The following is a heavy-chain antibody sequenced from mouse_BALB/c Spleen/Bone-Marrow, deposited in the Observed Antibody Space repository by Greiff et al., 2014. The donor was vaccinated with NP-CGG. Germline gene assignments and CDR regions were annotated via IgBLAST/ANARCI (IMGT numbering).Heavy chain of an antibody. CDR3: ARQLYGNYAC. Sequence: VQLKESGPELVKPGPSVKISCKASGYSFTGYYMHWVKQSHGKSLEWIGEINPYNGGTSYNQKFKGKATLTVDTSSSTAFMELHSLTSEDSLVYYCARQLYGNYACWGQGTLVTVSA. V-gene: IGHV1S30*01. J-gene: IGHJ3*01. D-gene: IGHD2-10*02. CDR1: GYSFTGYY. CDR2: INPYNGGT.